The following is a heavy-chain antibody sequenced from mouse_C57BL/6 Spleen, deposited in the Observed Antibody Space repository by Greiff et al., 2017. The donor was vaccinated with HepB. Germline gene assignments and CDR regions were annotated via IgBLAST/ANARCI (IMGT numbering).Heavy chain of an antibody. CDR3: ARGLRLLAY. CDR1: GYSFTGYY. J-gene: IGHJ3*01. D-gene: IGHD2-4*01. Sequence: EVKLQESGPELVKPGASVKISCKASGYSFTGYYMNWVKQSPEKSLEWIGEINPSTGGTTYNQKFKAKATLTVDKSSSTAYMQLKSLTSEDSAVYYCARGLRLLAYWGQGTLVTVSA. V-gene: IGHV1-42*01. CDR2: INPSTGGT.